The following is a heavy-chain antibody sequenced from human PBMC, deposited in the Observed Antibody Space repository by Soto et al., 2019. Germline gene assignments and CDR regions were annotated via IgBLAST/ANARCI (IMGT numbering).Heavy chain of an antibody. J-gene: IGHJ5*02. Sequence: SVQVSCKASGCTFSSYAISWVRQAPGQGLEWMGGIIPIFGTANYAQKFQGRVTITADESTSTAYMELSSLRSEDTAVYYCARTVNCSGGSCYSTLNWFDPWGQGTLVTVSS. CDR1: GCTFSSYA. CDR3: ARTVNCSGGSCYSTLNWFDP. D-gene: IGHD2-15*01. CDR2: IIPIFGTA. V-gene: IGHV1-69*13.